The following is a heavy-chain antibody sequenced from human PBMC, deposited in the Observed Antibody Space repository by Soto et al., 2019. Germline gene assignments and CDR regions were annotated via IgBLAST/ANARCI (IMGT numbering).Heavy chain of an antibody. Sequence: GGSLRLSCAASGFTFSSYSMNWVRQAPGKGLEWVSYISSSSSTIYYADSVKGRFTISRDNAKNSLYLQMNSLRDEDTAVYYCARVRGFYNGSERGGLGMDVWGQGTTVTVSS. CDR2: ISSSSSTI. J-gene: IGHJ6*02. V-gene: IGHV3-48*02. CDR1: GFTFSSYS. D-gene: IGHD1-26*01. CDR3: ARVRGFYNGSERGGLGMDV.